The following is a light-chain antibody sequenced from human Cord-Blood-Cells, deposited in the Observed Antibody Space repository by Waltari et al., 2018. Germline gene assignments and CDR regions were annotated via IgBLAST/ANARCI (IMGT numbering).Light chain of an antibody. CDR1: SSDVGGYNY. V-gene: IGLV2-14*03. CDR3: SSYTSSSTLG. J-gene: IGLJ1*01. CDR2: AVS. Sequence: QSALTQPASVSGSPGQSITISCTGTSSDVGGYNYVSWYQQHPGKAPKLSIYAVSNRPSGVSNRFSGSKSGNTASLTTSGLQAEDEADYYCSSYTSSSTLGFGTGTKVTVL.